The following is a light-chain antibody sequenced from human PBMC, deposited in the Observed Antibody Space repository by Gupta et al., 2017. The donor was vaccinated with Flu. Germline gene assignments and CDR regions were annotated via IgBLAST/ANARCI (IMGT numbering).Light chain of an antibody. CDR1: SGSSSY. CDR2: DAS. J-gene: IGKJ3*01. Sequence: PATLSLSREKGATLCSTSNSGSSSYLAWYQQKPGQAPRLLIYDASSRATSTPDRFSGSGSGTDFTLTISRLEPEDSAVYYCQYRSSWPCTFGPGTKVDIK. CDR3: QYRSSWPCT. V-gene: IGKV3D-20*02.